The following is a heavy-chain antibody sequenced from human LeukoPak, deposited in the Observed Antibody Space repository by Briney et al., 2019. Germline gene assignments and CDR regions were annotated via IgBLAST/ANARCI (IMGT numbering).Heavy chain of an antibody. D-gene: IGHD2-21*02. Sequence: PGGSLRLSCAASGFTFSSYGMHWVRQAPGKGLEWIGEINDSGSTNYNPSLKSRVTISVDTSKNQFSLKLTSVTAADMAVYYCARWRWRLLWNWFAPWGQGTLVTVSS. V-gene: IGHV4-34*01. CDR1: GFTFSSYG. CDR3: ARWRWRLLWNWFAP. CDR2: INDSGST. J-gene: IGHJ5*02.